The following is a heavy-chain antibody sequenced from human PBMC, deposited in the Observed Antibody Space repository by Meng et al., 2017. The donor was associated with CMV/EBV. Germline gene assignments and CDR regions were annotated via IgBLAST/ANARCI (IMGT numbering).Heavy chain of an antibody. V-gene: IGHV3-21*01. Sequence: LWELGGGLVKPWGSVRLSCAVSEIIFSNYDMNWVRQAPGKGLEWVASIGRSGTDIAYSDSVRGRFTISRDIPKNSLYLQMNSLRVEDTAVYYCATDPNWGTLWGQGALVTVSS. CDR2: IGRSGTDI. CDR1: EIIFSNYD. CDR3: ATDPNWGTL. D-gene: IGHD7-27*01. J-gene: IGHJ4*02.